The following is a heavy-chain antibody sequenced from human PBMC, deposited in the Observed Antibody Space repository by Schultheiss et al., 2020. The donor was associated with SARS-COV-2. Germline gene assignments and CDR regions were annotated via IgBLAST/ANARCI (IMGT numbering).Heavy chain of an antibody. D-gene: IGHD3-3*01. CDR3: AREAPLSGYDFWSGYHTPYGMDV. CDR1: GFSFSDYW. CDR2: INTDGTYT. V-gene: IGHV3-74*01. J-gene: IGHJ6*02. Sequence: GGSLRLSCAASGFSFSDYWMHWIRQAPGKGLVWVAHINTDGTYTRFADSVKGRFTISRDNARNTVYLQMHSLRAVDTAVYYCAREAPLSGYDFWSGYHTPYGMDVWGQGTTVTVSS.